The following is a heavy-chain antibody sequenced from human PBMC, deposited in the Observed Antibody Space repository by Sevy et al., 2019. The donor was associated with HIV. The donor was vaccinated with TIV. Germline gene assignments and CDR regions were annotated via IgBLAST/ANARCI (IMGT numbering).Heavy chain of an antibody. J-gene: IGHJ4*02. CDR2: IKQDGSEN. V-gene: IGHV3-7*03. CDR3: ARDHPSTAPFDY. D-gene: IGHD2-21*02. CDR1: GFTFSNFW. Sequence: GGSLRLSCAASGFTFSNFWMSWVRHAPGKGLEFVANIKQDGSENFYVDSVKGRFTISRDNAKNSLFLQMNNLRVEETAVYYCARDHPSTAPFDYWGQGTLVTVSS.